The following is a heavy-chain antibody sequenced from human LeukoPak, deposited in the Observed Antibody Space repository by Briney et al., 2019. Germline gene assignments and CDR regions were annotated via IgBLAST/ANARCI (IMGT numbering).Heavy chain of an antibody. CDR1: GYTFTGYY. CDR2: INPNSGGT. V-gene: IGHV1-2*02. D-gene: IGHD3-10*01. J-gene: IGHJ5*02. CDR3: ARSRWTARITMVRGVIERSWFDP. Sequence: ASVKVSCKASGYTFTGYYMHWVRQAPGQGLEWMGWINPNSGGTNYAQKFQGRVTMTRDTSISTAYMELSRLRSDDTAVYYCARSRWTARITMVRGVIERSWFDPWGQGTLVTVSS.